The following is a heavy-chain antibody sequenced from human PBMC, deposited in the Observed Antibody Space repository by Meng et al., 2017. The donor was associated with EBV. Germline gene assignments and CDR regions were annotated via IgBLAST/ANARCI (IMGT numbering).Heavy chain of an antibody. V-gene: IGHV4-39*01. CDR1: GDSISSFYY. Sequence: QLQLQESGPXQVKPXXXLSLTCTXPGDSISSFYYWAWLRQPPGRGLEWIGSAHYSGRTYYSPSLRSRVTVSIDTSKNQFSLRLTSVTAADTALYYCARPFPSIVSPRLDPFGDWGQGALVTVSS. CDR2: AHYSGRT. CDR3: ARPFPSIVSPRLDPFGD. J-gene: IGHJ4*02. D-gene: IGHD5/OR15-5a*01.